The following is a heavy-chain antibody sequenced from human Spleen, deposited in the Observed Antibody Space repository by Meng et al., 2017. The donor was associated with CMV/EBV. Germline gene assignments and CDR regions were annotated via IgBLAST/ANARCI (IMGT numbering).Heavy chain of an antibody. V-gene: IGHV3-11*01. J-gene: IGHJ4*02. CDR3: AREGGDSSGYYPPFDY. CDR1: GFTFSDYY. CDR2: ISSSGSTI. Sequence: LSLTCAASGFTFSDYYMSWIRQAPGKGLEWVSYISSSGSTIYYADSVKGRFTISRDNAKNSLYLQMNSLRAEDTAVYYCAREGGDSSGYYPPFDYWGQGTLVTVSS. D-gene: IGHD3-22*01.